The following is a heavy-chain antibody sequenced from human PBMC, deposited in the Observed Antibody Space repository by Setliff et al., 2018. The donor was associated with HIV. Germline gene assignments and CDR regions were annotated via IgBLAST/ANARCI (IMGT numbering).Heavy chain of an antibody. CDR2: IYIYNSGST. CDR1: GGSLSGYY. J-gene: IGHJ4*02. V-gene: IGHV4-59*01. D-gene: IGHD3-22*01. Sequence: SETLSLTCSVSGGSLSGYYWSWIRQPPGKGLEWIGYIYIYNSGSTNYNPSLTSRVTISVDTSRNQFSLKLTSVTAADTAIYYCARGYYDSNVYYFPGYWGQGTLVTVSS. CDR3: ARGYYDSNVYYFPGY.